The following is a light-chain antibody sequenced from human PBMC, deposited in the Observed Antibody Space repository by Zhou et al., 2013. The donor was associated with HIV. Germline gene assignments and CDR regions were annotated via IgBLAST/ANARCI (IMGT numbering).Light chain of an antibody. V-gene: IGKV1-13*02. J-gene: IGKJ1*01. CDR1: QGISSA. Sequence: AIQLTQSPSSLSASVGDRVTITCRASQGISSALAWYQQKPGKAPKLLIYDASSLESGVPSRFSGSGSGTDFTLTISSLQPEDFATYYCQKYNSAPWTFGQGTKVEIK. CDR3: QKYNSAPWT. CDR2: DAS.